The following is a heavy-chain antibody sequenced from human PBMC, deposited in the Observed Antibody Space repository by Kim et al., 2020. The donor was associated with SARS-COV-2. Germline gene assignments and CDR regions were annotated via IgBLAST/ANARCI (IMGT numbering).Heavy chain of an antibody. V-gene: IGHV1-69*13. D-gene: IGHD6-19*01. CDR2: IIPIFGTA. Sequence: SVKVSCKASGGTFSSYAISWVRQAPGQGLEWMGGIIPIFGTANYAQKFQGRVTITADESTSTAYMELSSLRSEDTAVYYCAREKREWLVPSRDAFDIWGQGTMVTVSS. CDR1: GGTFSSYA. J-gene: IGHJ3*02. CDR3: AREKREWLVPSRDAFDI.